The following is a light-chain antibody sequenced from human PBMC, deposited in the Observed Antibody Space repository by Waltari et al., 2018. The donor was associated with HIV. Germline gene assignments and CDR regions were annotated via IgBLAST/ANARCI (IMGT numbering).Light chain of an antibody. J-gene: IGLJ1*01. Sequence: QSALTQPRSVSGSPGQSVTISCTGTSSDGGGYNYVAWYQQHPGKVPKLMIYDVSKRPSGCPDRFSGYKSGNTASLTISGLQAEDEADYYCRSYAGSSYVFGTGTKVTVL. CDR2: DVS. V-gene: IGLV2-11*01. CDR1: SSDGGGYNY. CDR3: RSYAGSSYV.